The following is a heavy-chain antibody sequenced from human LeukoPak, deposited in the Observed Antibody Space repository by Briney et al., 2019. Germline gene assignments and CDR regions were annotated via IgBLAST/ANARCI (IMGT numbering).Heavy chain of an antibody. CDR1: GFTFSSYW. CDR3: ARLPNYYDSSGYYYA. J-gene: IGHJ5*02. CDR2: IRQDGSEK. Sequence: GGSLRLSCAASGFTFSSYWMSWVRQAPGKGLEWVANIRQDGSEKYYVDSVKGRFTISRDNAKNSLYLQMNSLRAEDTAVYYCARLPNYYDSSGYYYAWGQGNLVTVSS. D-gene: IGHD3-22*01. V-gene: IGHV3-7*01.